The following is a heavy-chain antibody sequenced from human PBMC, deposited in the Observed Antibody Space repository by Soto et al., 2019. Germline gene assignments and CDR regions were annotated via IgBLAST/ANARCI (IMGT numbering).Heavy chain of an antibody. Sequence: PSETLSLTCTVSGGSISSYYWSWIRQPPGKGLEWIGYIYYSGSTNYNPSLKSRVTISVDTSKNQFSLKLSSVTAADTAVYYCARVWGYDSSGYPYYYYGMDVWGQGTTVTVSS. V-gene: IGHV4-59*01. D-gene: IGHD3-22*01. CDR1: GGSISSYY. CDR2: IYYSGST. J-gene: IGHJ6*02. CDR3: ARVWGYDSSGYPYYYYGMDV.